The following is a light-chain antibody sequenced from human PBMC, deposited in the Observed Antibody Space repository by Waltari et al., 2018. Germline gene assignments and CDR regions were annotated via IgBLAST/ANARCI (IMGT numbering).Light chain of an antibody. CDR3: QQYNDWPPLT. V-gene: IGKV3-15*01. J-gene: IGKJ4*01. CDR1: QSVSSF. Sequence: VMTQSPATLSLSPGERANLSCRASQSVSSFLAWYQQKPGQAPRLLIYGASTRATGIPARFSGSGSGTEFTLTISSLQSEDFAVYYCQQYNDWPPLTFGGGTKVEIK. CDR2: GAS.